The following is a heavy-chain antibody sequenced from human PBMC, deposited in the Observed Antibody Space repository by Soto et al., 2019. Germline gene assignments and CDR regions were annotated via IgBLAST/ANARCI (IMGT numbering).Heavy chain of an antibody. J-gene: IGHJ4*02. D-gene: IGHD3-9*01. CDR1: RFTVSSHA. CDR3: AKDVYFDSYYFDQ. V-gene: IGHV3-30*04. Sequence: QVQLVESGGGVVQPGRSLRLSCAASRFTVSSHAMHWVRQAPGKGLEWVAVISHDGRQKHYVDSVKGRFTLSRDESDNTVYLQMNSLRPEDTTVYYCAKDVYFDSYYFDQWGQGTLVTVSS. CDR2: ISHDGRQK.